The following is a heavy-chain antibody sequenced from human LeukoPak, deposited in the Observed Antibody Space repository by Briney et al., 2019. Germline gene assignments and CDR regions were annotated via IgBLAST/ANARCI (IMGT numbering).Heavy chain of an antibody. CDR3: ARGLYGSDSY. V-gene: IGHV4-4*02. CDR2: IHHSGST. J-gene: IGHJ4*02. CDR1: GASVSSSNW. D-gene: IGHD6-19*01. Sequence: TSETLSLTCAVSGASVSSSNWWIWVRQPPKKGLEWIGEIHHSGSTNYNPSLKSRATMSVDTSKNQISLRLSSVTAADTAVYYCARGLYGSDSYWGQGNLVTVSS.